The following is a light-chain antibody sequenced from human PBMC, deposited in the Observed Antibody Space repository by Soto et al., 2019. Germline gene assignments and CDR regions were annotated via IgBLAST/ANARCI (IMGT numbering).Light chain of an antibody. Sequence: EIVLTQSPGTLSLSPGEIATLSCRSCQSVSSSYLAWYQQKPGQALRLLIYGASSRATGIPDRFSGSESVTDFTLTITRLEAEDFAVYYYQQDCNSPQTFGQGTKVEIK. CDR1: QSVSSSY. CDR3: QQDCNSPQT. V-gene: IGKV3-20*01. CDR2: GAS. J-gene: IGKJ1*01.